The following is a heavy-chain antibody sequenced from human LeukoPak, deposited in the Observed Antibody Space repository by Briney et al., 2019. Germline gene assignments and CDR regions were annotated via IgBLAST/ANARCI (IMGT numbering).Heavy chain of an antibody. CDR3: ARLVVPAAPIDY. D-gene: IGHD2-2*01. V-gene: IGHV4-39*01. J-gene: IGHJ4*02. CDR1: GGSISSSSYY. Sequence: SETLSLTCTVSGGSISSSSYYWGWIRQPPGKGLEWIGSIYYSGSTYYNPSLKSRVTISVDTSKNQFSLKLSSVTAADTAVYYCARLVVPAAPIDYWGQGTLVTVSS. CDR2: IYYSGST.